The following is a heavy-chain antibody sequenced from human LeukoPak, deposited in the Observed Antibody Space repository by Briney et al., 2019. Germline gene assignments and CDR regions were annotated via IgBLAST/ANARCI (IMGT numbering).Heavy chain of an antibody. CDR2: MNPNSGNT. Sequence: ASVKVSCKASGYTFTNYAMNWVRQATGQGLEWMGWMNPNSGNTGYAQKFQGRVTMTRNTSISTAYMELSSLRSEDTAVYYCARGSRLWFGGYYYYMDVWGKGTTVTISS. CDR1: GYTFTNYA. CDR3: ARGSRLWFGGYYYYMDV. V-gene: IGHV1-8*01. J-gene: IGHJ6*03. D-gene: IGHD3-10*01.